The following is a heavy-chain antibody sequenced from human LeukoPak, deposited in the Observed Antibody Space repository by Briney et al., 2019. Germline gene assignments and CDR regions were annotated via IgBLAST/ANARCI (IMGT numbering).Heavy chain of an antibody. J-gene: IGHJ1*01. CDR3: VCYDNAAEYFHY. CDR1: GFTFSSYA. CDR2: ITTSGGST. Sequence: PGGSLRLSCAASGFTFSSYAMSWGRQAPGKGLEWVSSITTSGGSTSYADSVKGRFTISRDNSKNTLYLQMNSLRAEDMALYYCVCYDNAAEYFHYWGQGTLVTVS. V-gene: IGHV3-23*01. D-gene: IGHD3-22*01.